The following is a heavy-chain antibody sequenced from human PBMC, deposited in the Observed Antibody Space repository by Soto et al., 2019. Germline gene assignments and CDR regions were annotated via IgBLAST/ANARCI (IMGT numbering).Heavy chain of an antibody. CDR2: ISYDGSSK. D-gene: IGHD1-26*01. Sequence: QVQLVESGGGVVQPGRSLRLSCAASGFTFSSYGMYWVRQAPGKGLGWVAVISYDGSSKYYADSVKGRLTISRDNSENTLYLQMNSLRAEDTAVYYCAKGSIVGATKDWFDPWGQGTLVTVSS. CDR1: GFTFSSYG. CDR3: AKGSIVGATKDWFDP. V-gene: IGHV3-30*18. J-gene: IGHJ5*02.